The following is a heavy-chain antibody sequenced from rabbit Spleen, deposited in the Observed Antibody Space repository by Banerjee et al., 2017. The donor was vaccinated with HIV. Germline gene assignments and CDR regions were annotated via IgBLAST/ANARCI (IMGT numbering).Heavy chain of an antibody. Sequence: EQLEESGGGLVKPEGSLTLTCKASGVSLNDKDVMCWVRQAPGKGLEWIACINIVTGKSVYASWAEGRFIMSRTSSTTVTLQMTSLTAADTATYFCARDGGSGWNFNLWGPGTLVTVS. V-gene: IGHV1S45*01. D-gene: IGHD1-1*01. CDR3: ARDGGSGWNFNL. CDR1: GVSLNDKDV. CDR2: INIVTGKS. J-gene: IGHJ4*01.